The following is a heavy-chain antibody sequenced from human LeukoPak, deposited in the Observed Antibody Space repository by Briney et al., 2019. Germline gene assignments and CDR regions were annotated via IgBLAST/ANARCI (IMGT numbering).Heavy chain of an antibody. CDR2: ISAYNGNT. V-gene: IGHV1-18*01. CDR3: ARVNGYCSGGSCYSGWFDP. D-gene: IGHD2-15*01. Sequence: SVKVSCTASGYTFTIYGIRWVRQAPGQGLEWMGWISAYNGNTNYAQKLQGRVTMTTDTSTSTAYMELRSLRSDDTAVYYCARVNGYCSGGSCYSGWFDPWGQGTLVTVSS. CDR1: GYTFTIYG. J-gene: IGHJ5*02.